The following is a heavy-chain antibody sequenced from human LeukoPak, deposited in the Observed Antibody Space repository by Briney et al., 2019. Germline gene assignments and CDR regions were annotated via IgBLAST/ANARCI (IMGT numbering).Heavy chain of an antibody. D-gene: IGHD3-22*01. J-gene: IGHJ4*02. Sequence: PSETLSLTCAVYGGSFSGYYWGWIRQPPGKGLEWIGEINHSGSTNYNPSLKSRVTISVDTSKNQFSLKLSSVTAADTAVYYCARDPYYYDSSGYYDGWGQGTLVTVSS. CDR2: INHSGST. CDR1: GGSFSGYY. CDR3: ARDPYYYDSSGYYDG. V-gene: IGHV4-34*01.